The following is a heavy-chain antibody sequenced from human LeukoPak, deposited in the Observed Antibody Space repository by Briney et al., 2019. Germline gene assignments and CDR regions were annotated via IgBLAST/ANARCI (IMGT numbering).Heavy chain of an antibody. D-gene: IGHD3-10*01. CDR2: ISSSSSYI. CDR1: GFTFSSYS. J-gene: IGHJ4*02. CDR3: AGDYGSGSYYSDY. Sequence: GGSLRLSCAASGFTFSSYSMNWVRQAPGKGLEWVSSISSSSSYIYYADSVKGRFTISRDNAKNSLYLQMNSLRAEDTAVYYCAGDYGSGSYYSDYWGQGTLVTVSS. V-gene: IGHV3-21*01.